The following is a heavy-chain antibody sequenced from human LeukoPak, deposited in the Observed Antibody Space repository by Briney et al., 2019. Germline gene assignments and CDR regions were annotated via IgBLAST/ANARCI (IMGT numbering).Heavy chain of an antibody. D-gene: IGHD3-22*01. J-gene: IGHJ4*02. CDR3: ARDYNYHSSGFPSDY. CDR2: INPNSGGT. Sequence: ASVKVSCKASGYTFTGYYMHWVRQAPGQGLEWMGWINPNSGGTNYAQKFQGRVTMTRDTSISTAYMELSRLRSDDTAVYYCARDYNYHSSGFPSDYWGQGTLVTVSS. V-gene: IGHV1-2*02. CDR1: GYTFTGYY.